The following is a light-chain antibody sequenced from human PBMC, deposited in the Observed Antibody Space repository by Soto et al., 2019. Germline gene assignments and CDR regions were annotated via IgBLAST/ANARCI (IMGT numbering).Light chain of an antibody. CDR1: RSNIGRNY. Sequence: QPVLTQPPSASGTPGQRVSISCSGSRSNIGRNYVYWYQQLPGTAPKLLIQRNNERPSGVPDRFSGSKSGTSVSLAISGLRSEDEATYYCAAWDDTLNGQVFGGGTKLT. CDR3: AAWDDTLNGQV. V-gene: IGLV1-47*01. CDR2: RNN. J-gene: IGLJ3*02.